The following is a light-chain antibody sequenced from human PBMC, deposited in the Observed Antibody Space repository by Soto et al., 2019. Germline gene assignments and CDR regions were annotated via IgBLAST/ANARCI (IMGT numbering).Light chain of an antibody. Sequence: QSALTQPASVSGSPGQSIAISCTGTSSDVGGYNYVSWYQQLPGKAPKLLISEVSNRPSGVSHRFSGSKSGNTASLTISGLQAEDEADYYCSSYRTTGPFVFGTGPKATVL. CDR3: SSYRTTGPFV. CDR2: EVS. J-gene: IGLJ1*01. V-gene: IGLV2-14*01. CDR1: SSDVGGYNY.